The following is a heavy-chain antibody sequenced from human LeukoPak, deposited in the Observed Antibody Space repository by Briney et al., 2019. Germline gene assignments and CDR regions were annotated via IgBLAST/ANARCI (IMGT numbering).Heavy chain of an antibody. Sequence: SETLSLTCTVSGGSISSYYWSWIRQPPGKGLEWIGYISYSGSTNYNPSLKSRVTISLDTSKNQFSLRLSSATAADTAVYYCARGSGSYEVYWGQGTLVTVSS. J-gene: IGHJ4*02. V-gene: IGHV4-59*01. CDR1: GGSISSYY. CDR3: ARGSGSYEVY. D-gene: IGHD1-26*01. CDR2: ISYSGST.